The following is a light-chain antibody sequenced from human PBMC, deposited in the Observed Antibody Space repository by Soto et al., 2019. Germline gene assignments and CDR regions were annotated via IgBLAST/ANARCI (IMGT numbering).Light chain of an antibody. CDR1: QSIRSY. CDR3: QQLDSYLP. J-gene: IGKJ5*01. CDR2: AAS. V-gene: IGKV1-39*01. Sequence: DIQLTQSPSSLSASVGDRVTITCRASQSIRSYLNWYQQKPGRAPKLLIYAASSLQTGVSSRFSGSGSGTDFTLTISSLQPDDFATYYCQQLDSYLPFGQGTRLEIK.